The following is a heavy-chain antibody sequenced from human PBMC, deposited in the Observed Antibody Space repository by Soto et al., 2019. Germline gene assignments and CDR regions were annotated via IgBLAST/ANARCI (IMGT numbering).Heavy chain of an antibody. D-gene: IGHD2-15*01. Sequence: QVQLVQSGAEVKKPGASVKVSCKASGYSFTTHDITWLRQAPGKGLEWVGGISTDKGDTIYPQNFQGRVTMTTDSSTSTVYMELKSIRSDDPAVYYCARDDLNRGGKYFDYWGPGNLGTVSS. J-gene: IGHJ4*02. CDR2: ISTDKGDT. CDR3: ARDDLNRGGKYFDY. V-gene: IGHV1-18*01. CDR1: GYSFTTHD.